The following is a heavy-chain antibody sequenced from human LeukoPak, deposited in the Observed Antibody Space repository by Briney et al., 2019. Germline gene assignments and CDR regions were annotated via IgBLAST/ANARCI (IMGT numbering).Heavy chain of an antibody. J-gene: IGHJ4*02. CDR3: ARDLYRPYYDFWSGYYIGGHFDY. CDR2: ISYDGSNK. Sequence: GGSLRLSCAASGFTFSSYAMHRVLQAPGKGLEWVAVISYDGSNKYYADSVKGRFIISRDNSKNTLYLQMNSLRAEDTAVYYCARDLYRPYYDFWSGYYIGGHFDYWGQGTLVTVSS. D-gene: IGHD3-3*01. CDR1: GFTFSSYA. V-gene: IGHV3-30*01.